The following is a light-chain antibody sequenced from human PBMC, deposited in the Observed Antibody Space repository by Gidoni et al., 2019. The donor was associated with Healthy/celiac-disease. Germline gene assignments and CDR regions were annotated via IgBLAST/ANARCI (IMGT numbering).Light chain of an antibody. CDR3: QQRSNWPPVT. V-gene: IGKV3-11*01. J-gene: IGKJ4*01. CDR2: DAS. CDR1: QGVSSY. Sequence: ESVLTQSPATLSLSPGERATLSCRASQGVSSYLAWYQQKPGQAPSLLIYDASTRATGIPARFSGSGSGTDFTLTISSLEPEDFAVYYCQQRSNWPPVTFGGGTKVEIK.